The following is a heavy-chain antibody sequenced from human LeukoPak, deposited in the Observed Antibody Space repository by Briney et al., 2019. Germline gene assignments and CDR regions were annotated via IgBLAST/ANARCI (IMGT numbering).Heavy chain of an antibody. J-gene: IGHJ6*02. CDR3: ATDGSGWYPYGMDV. V-gene: IGHV1-24*01. Sequence: ASVKVSCKVSGYTLTELSTHWVRQAPGKGLEWMGGFDPEDGETIYAQKFQGRVTMTEDTSTDTAYMELSSLRSEDTAVYYCATDGSGWYPYGMDVWGQGTTVTVSS. CDR2: FDPEDGET. CDR1: GYTLTELS. D-gene: IGHD6-19*01.